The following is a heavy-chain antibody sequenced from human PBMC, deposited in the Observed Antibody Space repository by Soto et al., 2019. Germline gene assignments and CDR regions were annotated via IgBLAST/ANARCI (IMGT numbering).Heavy chain of an antibody. CDR1: GFAFSTYA. D-gene: IGHD3-3*01. V-gene: IGHV3-23*01. CDR2: ISGSGGST. J-gene: IGHJ4*02. Sequence: EVQLLESGGGLVQPGGSLRLSCAASGFAFSTYAMNWVRQAPGKGLEWVSAISGSGGSTYYADSVEARFTISRDNSKNTLYLQMNSLRVEDTAAYYCAKERESSNWRTTIYYFAYCGQGTLVTVSS. CDR3: AKERESSNWRTTIYYFAY.